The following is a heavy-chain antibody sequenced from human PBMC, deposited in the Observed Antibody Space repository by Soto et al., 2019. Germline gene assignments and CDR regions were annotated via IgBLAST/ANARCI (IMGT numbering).Heavy chain of an antibody. J-gene: IGHJ6*02. CDR2: IYPGDSDT. V-gene: IGHV5-51*01. D-gene: IGHD2-15*01. CDR3: ARHDSPSLIYYYYGMDV. Sequence: PGESLKISCNGSGYSFTIYLIGCVRQMTGKGLEWMGIIYPGDSDTRYSPSFQGQVTISADKSISTAYLQWSSLKASDTAIYYCARHDSPSLIYYYYGMDVRGQGTTVTVSS. CDR1: GYSFTIYL.